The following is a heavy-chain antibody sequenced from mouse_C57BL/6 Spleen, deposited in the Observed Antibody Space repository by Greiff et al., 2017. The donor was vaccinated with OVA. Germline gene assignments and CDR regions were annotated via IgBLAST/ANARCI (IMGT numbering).Heavy chain of an antibody. CDR3: ARGRATNWYFDV. J-gene: IGHJ1*03. CDR2: INPNNGGT. V-gene: IGHV1-22*01. CDR1: GYTFTDYN. Sequence: VQLKVSGPELVKPGASVKMSCKASGYTFTDYNMHWVKQSHGKSLEWIGYINPNNGGTSYNQKFKGKATLTVNKSSSTAYMELRSLTSEDSAVYYCARGRATNWYFDVWGTGTTVTVSS. D-gene: IGHD3-1*01.